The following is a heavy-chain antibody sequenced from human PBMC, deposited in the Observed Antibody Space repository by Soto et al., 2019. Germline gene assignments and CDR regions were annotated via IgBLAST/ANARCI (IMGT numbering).Heavy chain of an antibody. Sequence: GGSLRLSCAASGFTFSSYAMSWVRQAPGKGLEWVSAISGSGGSTYYADSVKGRFTISRDNSKNTLYLQMNSLRAEDTAVYYCAIAEGGTGTGLFDLFFTFDAFDIWGQGTMVTVSS. CDR1: GFTFSSYA. J-gene: IGHJ3*02. V-gene: IGHV3-23*01. CDR2: ISGSGGST. CDR3: AIAEGGTGTGLFDLFFTFDAFDI. D-gene: IGHD3-3*01.